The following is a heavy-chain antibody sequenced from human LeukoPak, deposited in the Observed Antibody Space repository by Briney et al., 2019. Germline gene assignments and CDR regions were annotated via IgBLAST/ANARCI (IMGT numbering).Heavy chain of an antibody. Sequence: PGGSLRLSCAASGFTFNNAWMSWVRQAPGKRLEWAGRIKSKTNDETTDYAEPVKGRFTISRDDSKNTLYLQMNNLKTEDTAVYYCTTAGYCSSSSCYRSVDYWGQGTLVTVSS. CDR1: GFTFNNAW. J-gene: IGHJ4*02. CDR2: IKSKTNDETT. CDR3: TTAGYCSSSSCYRSVDY. V-gene: IGHV3-15*01. D-gene: IGHD2-2*01.